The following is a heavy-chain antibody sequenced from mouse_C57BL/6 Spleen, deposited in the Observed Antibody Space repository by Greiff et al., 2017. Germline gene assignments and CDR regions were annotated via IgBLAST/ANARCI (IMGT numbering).Heavy chain of an antibody. J-gene: IGHJ4*01. Sequence: EVKLVESEGGLVQPGSSMKLSCTASGFTFSDYYMAWVRQVPEKGLEWVANINYDGSSTYYLDSLKSRYIISRDNAKNILYLLMSSLKSEDTATYYCARWGYAMDDWGQGTSVTVSS. CDR3: ARWGYAMDD. CDR1: GFTFSDYY. CDR2: INYDGSST. V-gene: IGHV5-16*01.